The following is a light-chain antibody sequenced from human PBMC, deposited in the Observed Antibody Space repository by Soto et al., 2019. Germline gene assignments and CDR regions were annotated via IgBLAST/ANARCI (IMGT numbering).Light chain of an antibody. CDR2: DAS. CDR1: QSVSSY. V-gene: IGKV3-11*01. CDR3: QQRNSWPPVYT. J-gene: IGKJ2*01. Sequence: EIVLTQSPATLSLSPGERATLSCRASQSVSSYLAWYQQKPGQAPRLLIYDASNRATGIPARFSGSGSGTDFTLTISSLEPEDVAVYYCQQRNSWPPVYTFGQGTKLEIK.